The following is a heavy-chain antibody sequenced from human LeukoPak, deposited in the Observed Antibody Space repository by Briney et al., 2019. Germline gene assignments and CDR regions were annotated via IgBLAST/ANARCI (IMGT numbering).Heavy chain of an antibody. CDR1: GFTFSSYA. Sequence: GGSLRLSCAASGFTFSSYAMSWVRQAPGKGLEWVSTITGTGTNPYYADSMKGRFTISRDNSQDTVYLQLNGLRADDTAVYYCARCISTLDGGDVFDIWGQGTMVTVSS. V-gene: IGHV3-23*01. CDR3: ARCISTLDGGDVFDI. D-gene: IGHD2-15*01. J-gene: IGHJ3*02. CDR2: ITGTGTNP.